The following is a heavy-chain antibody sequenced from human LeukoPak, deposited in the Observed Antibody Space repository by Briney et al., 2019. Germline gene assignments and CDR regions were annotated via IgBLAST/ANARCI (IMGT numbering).Heavy chain of an antibody. Sequence: SQTLSLTCGISGDSVSSNSAAWNWIRQSPPRGLEWLGRTYYRSKWYNDYAVSVRSRITINADTSKNQFSLQLNSVTPEDTAVYYCARDVFWSGFGWFDPWGQGTLVTVSS. D-gene: IGHD3-3*01. J-gene: IGHJ5*02. CDR1: GDSVSSNSAA. CDR3: ARDVFWSGFGWFDP. V-gene: IGHV6-1*01. CDR2: TYYRSKWYN.